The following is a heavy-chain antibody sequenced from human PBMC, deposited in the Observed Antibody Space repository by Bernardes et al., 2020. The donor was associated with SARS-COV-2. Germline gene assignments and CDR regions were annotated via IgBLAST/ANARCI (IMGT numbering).Heavy chain of an antibody. CDR2: IYSGGST. V-gene: IGHV3-53*01. Sequence: GGSLRLSCAASGFSVTTNYMSWVRQAPGKGLEWVSIIYSGGSTSYADSVKGRFTISRDNSKNTLYLQMSSLRAEDTAVYFCAGGSYDYVWGSYVPPYYFDSWGQGTLVTVSS. J-gene: IGHJ4*02. D-gene: IGHD3-16*01. CDR1: GFSVTTNY. CDR3: AGGSYDYVWGSYVPPYYFDS.